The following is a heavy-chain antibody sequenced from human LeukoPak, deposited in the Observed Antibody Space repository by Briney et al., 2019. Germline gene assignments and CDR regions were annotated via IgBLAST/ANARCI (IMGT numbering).Heavy chain of an antibody. CDR1: GGSISSYY. V-gene: IGHV4-59*01. CDR2: IYYTGST. J-gene: IGHJ3*02. CDR3: ARAGGLPRDDAFDI. D-gene: IGHD3-10*01. Sequence: PSETLSLTCTVSGGSISSYYWHWIRQPPGKGLESIGYIYYTGSTNYNPSLKSRVTISVDTSKNQFSLKLRSVTAADATVYFCARAGGLPRDDAFDIWGQGTMVTVSS.